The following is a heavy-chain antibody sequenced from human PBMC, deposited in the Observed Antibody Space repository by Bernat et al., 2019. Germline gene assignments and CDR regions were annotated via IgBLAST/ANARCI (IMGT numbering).Heavy chain of an antibody. J-gene: IGHJ6*02. CDR1: GFTFSSYG. D-gene: IGHD6-19*01. V-gene: IGHV3-33*01. CDR2: IWYDGSNK. CDR3: ARSREVAGTRGYYYYYGMDV. Sequence: QVQLVESGGGVVQPGRSLRLSCAASGFTFSSYGMHWVRQAPGKGLEWVAVIWYDGSNKYYPDSVKGRFTISRDNSKNTLYLQMNSLRAEDTAVYYCARSREVAGTRGYYYYYGMDVWGQGTTVTVSS.